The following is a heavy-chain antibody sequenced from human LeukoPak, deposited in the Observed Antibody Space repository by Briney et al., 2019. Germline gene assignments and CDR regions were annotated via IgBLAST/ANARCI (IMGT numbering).Heavy chain of an antibody. V-gene: IGHV4-61*05. Sequence: SETLSLTCTVSGGSISSSSYYWGWIRQPPGKGLEWIGYIYYRVTSDYNPSLKSRVTMSVDMSTRQISLKLSSVTAADTAVYYCARAVGGDGSGSLWGPGTLVTVSS. CDR3: ARAVGGDGSGSL. J-gene: IGHJ4*02. D-gene: IGHD3-10*01. CDR2: IYYRVTS. CDR1: GGSISSSSYY.